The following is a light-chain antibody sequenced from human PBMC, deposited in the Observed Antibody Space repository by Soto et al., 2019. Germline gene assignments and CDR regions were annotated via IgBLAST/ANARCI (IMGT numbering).Light chain of an antibody. CDR1: QSLNSN. J-gene: IGKJ4*01. CDR3: QQYNNWPLT. CDR2: DTS. V-gene: IGKV3-15*01. Sequence: EIALTQSPATLSVSPGERATLSCRAGQSLNSNLAWYQQKPGQAPRLLIYDTSTRATGLPARFSGSASETDFILTISSLQSEDFAVYYCQQYNNWPLTFGGGTKVEIK.